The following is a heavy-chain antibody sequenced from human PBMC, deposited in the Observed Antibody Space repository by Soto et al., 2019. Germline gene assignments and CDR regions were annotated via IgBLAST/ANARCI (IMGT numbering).Heavy chain of an antibody. CDR3: ARLGNYYDSGGFYMGGLDY. D-gene: IGHD3-22*01. V-gene: IGHV4-31*03. CDR1: GGSISSDDYF. CDR2: IYYRGTT. J-gene: IGHJ4*02. Sequence: QVQLQESGPGLVNPSQTLSLTCTVSGGSISSDDYFWSWIRQHPGKGLEWIGYIYYRGTTYYNPSLKRRASIAVDTSKNQFSLRLNSGTAADTAVYYCARLGNYYDSGGFYMGGLDYWGQGTLVTVSS.